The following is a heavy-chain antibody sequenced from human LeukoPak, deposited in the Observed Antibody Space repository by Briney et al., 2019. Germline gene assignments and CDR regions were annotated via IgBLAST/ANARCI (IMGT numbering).Heavy chain of an antibody. CDR3: ARVSISSGYSFGGDAFDI. Sequence: SETLSLTCTVSGGSISSYYWSWIRQPAGKGLEWIGRIYTSGSTNYNPSLKSRVTMPVDASKNQFSLKLSSVTAADTAVYYCARVSISSGYSFGGDAFDIWGQGTMVTVSS. CDR2: IYTSGST. J-gene: IGHJ3*02. V-gene: IGHV4-4*07. CDR1: GGSISSYY. D-gene: IGHD3-22*01.